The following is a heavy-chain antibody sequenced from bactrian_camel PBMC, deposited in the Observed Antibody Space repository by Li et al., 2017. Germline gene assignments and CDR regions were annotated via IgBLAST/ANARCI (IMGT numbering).Heavy chain of an antibody. CDR1: GRTYIEWC. CDR2: IDSGGIT. CDR3: AGDDSRLWVGYPVGLPNY. J-gene: IGHJ4*01. Sequence: QVQLVESGGTSVQPGGSLRLSCEASGRTYIEWCMGWFREVPGKEREGIATIDSGGITAYADSVKGRFTIDRDNAKNTLYLQKNSLKPEDTAVYYYAGDDSRLWVGYPVGLPNYWGQGTQVTVS. D-gene: IGHD5*01. V-gene: IGHV3S57*01.